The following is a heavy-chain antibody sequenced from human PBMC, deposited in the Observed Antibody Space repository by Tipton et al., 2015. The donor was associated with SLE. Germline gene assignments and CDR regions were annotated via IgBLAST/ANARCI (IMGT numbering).Heavy chain of an antibody. CDR3: GRHDHSDHGDPNWFDP. J-gene: IGHJ5*02. Sequence: TLSLTCDVHGVSLNGYSWTWIRQSPGMGLEWIGSVHSGGNTFHNPSLKSRVTVSVDTSKNQFFLRMNSVTAADTAVYYCGRHDHSDHGDPNWFDPWGQGTLITVS. V-gene: IGHV4-34*01. CDR2: VHSGGNT. D-gene: IGHD4-17*01. CDR1: GVSLNGYS.